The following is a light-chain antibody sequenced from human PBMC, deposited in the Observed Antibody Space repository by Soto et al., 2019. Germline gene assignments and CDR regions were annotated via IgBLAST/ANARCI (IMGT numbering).Light chain of an antibody. Sequence: QSVLTQPASVSGSPGQSITISCTGTSSDVGGYSYVSWYQQHPGKAPKLIIYEVTNRPSGVPNRFSGSKSANTASLTISGLQAEDEADYYCSSYTTSTTLIFGGGTKLTVL. J-gene: IGLJ2*01. CDR1: SSDVGGYSY. V-gene: IGLV2-14*01. CDR2: EVT. CDR3: SSYTTSTTLI.